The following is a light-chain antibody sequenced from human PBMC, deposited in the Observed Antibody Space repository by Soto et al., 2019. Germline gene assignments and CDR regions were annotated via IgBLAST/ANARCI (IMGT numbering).Light chain of an antibody. CDR2: GAS. CDR1: QSVTSSY. V-gene: IGKV3-20*01. Sequence: EIVLTQSPGTLSLSPGERATLSCRASQSVTSSYLAWYQQKPGQAPRLLIYGASIRATGVPDRFSGSGSGTDFALTITRLEPEDCAVYYCQQYGTSPPVYTFGQETKLGIK. J-gene: IGKJ2*01. CDR3: QQYGTSPPVYT.